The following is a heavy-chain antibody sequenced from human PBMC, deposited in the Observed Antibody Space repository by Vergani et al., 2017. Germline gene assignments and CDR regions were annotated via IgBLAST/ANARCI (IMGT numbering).Heavy chain of an antibody. CDR2: IYPADSDT. J-gene: IGHJ4*02. CDR3: ARYPDSFDY. V-gene: IGHV5-51*01. Sequence: EVQLVQSGAEVKKPGESLKISCKGSGYSFRSYWIAWVRQMAGKGLEWMGIIYPADSDTRYNPSFQGQVTISADKSIHTAYLQWNSLKSSDTAIYYCARYPDSFDYWGQGTLVTVSS. D-gene: IGHD3-3*01. CDR1: GYSFRSYW.